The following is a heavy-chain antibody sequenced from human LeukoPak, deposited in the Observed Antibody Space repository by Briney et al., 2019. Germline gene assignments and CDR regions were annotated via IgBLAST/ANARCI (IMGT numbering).Heavy chain of an antibody. CDR1: GFTFSSYS. V-gene: IGHV3-21*01. CDR2: ISSSSSYI. J-gene: IGHJ5*02. D-gene: IGHD3-3*01. CDR3: ARVYSTIFGVVRNWFDP. Sequence: GGSLRLSCAASGFTFSSYSMNWVRQAPGKGLEWVSSISSSSSYIYYADSVKGRFTISRDNARNSLYLQMNSLRAEDTAVYYCARVYSTIFGVVRNWFDPWGQGTLVTVSS.